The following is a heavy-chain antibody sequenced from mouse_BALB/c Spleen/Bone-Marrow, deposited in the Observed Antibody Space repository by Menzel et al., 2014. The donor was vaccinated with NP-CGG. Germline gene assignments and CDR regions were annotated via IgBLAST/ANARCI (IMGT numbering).Heavy chain of an antibody. J-gene: IGHJ3*01. CDR2: INPSTDYT. Sequence: VKLMESGAELAKPGASLKMSCKASGYTFTSYWTHWVKQRPGQGLEWIGYINPSTDYTEYNQKFKDKATLTADKSSSTAFMQLSSLTSEDSAVYYCARRAYGGSYGFAYWGQGTLVTVSA. V-gene: IGHV1-7*01. CDR3: ARRAYGGSYGFAY. D-gene: IGHD1-1*01. CDR1: GYTFTSYW.